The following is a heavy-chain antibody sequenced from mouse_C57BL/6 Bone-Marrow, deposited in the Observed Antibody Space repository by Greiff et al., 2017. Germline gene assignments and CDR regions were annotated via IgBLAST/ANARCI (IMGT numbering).Heavy chain of an antibody. CDR3: ARYSYCYFDY. V-gene: IGHV3-8*01. Sequence: EVMLVESGPGLAKPSQSLSLTCSVTGYSITSDYWNWIRKFPGHKLEYMGYISYSGSTYYNPSLKSRISITRDTSKNQYYLQMTSVSTEDTATYYCARYSYCYFDYWGQGTTLTVSS. D-gene: IGHD1-1*01. CDR1: GYSITSDY. CDR2: ISYSGST. J-gene: IGHJ2*01.